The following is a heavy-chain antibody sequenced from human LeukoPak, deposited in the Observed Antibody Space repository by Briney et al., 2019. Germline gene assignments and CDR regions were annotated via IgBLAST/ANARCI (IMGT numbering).Heavy chain of an antibody. CDR3: ARGIVLMVPYDY. D-gene: IGHD2-8*01. CDR2: INPNSGGT. CDR1: GYTFTGYY. Sequence: ASVKVSCKASGYTFTGYYMHWVRQAPGQGLEWMGWINPNSGGTNYAQKFQGRVTMTRDTSISTACMELSRLRSDDTAVYYCARGIVLMVPYDYWGQGTLVTVSS. J-gene: IGHJ4*02. V-gene: IGHV1-2*02.